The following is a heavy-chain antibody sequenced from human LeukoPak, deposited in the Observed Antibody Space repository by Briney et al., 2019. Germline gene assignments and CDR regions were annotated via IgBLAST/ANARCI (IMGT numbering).Heavy chain of an antibody. CDR3: ARMSDFWSGYRSGYYFDY. Sequence: SETLSLTCTVSGGSTSSYYWSWIRQPPGKGLEWIGYIYYSGSTNYNPSLKSRVTISVDTSKNQFSLKLSSVTAADTAVYYCARMSDFWSGYRSGYYFDYWGQGTLVTVSS. J-gene: IGHJ4*02. V-gene: IGHV4-59*01. CDR2: IYYSGST. CDR1: GGSTSSYY. D-gene: IGHD3-3*01.